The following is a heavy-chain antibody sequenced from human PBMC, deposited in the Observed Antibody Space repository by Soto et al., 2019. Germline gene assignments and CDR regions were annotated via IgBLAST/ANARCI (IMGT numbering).Heavy chain of an antibody. D-gene: IGHD6-19*01. CDR2: VSASGGST. Sequence: LRLSCAASGFTFSSYAMSWVRQAPGKGLEWVSAVSASGGSTYYADSVKGRFTISRDNSKDTLYLQMSSLRADDTAVYYCAKRHSSGFDYWGQGTQVTVSS. CDR3: AKRHSSGFDY. J-gene: IGHJ4*02. CDR1: GFTFSSYA. V-gene: IGHV3-23*01.